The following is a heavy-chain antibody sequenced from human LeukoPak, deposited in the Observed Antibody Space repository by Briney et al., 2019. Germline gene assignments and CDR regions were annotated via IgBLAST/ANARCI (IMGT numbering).Heavy chain of an antibody. Sequence: SETLSLTCSVSGGSISNGNYYWGWIRQPPGKGLEWIGSIYYSGTTYYNPSLKSRVTISVDTSKNQFSLILSSVTAADTAVFYCARHVSSSSSGFDYWGQGTLVTVSS. D-gene: IGHD6-13*01. CDR3: ARHVSSSSSGFDY. J-gene: IGHJ4*02. V-gene: IGHV4-39*01. CDR1: GGSISNGNYY. CDR2: IYYSGTT.